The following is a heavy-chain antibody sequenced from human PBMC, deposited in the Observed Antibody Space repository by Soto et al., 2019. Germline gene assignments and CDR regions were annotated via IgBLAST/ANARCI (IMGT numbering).Heavy chain of an antibody. V-gene: IGHV1-18*04. CDR3: ARDIAGLSGYGMDV. Sequence: ASVKVSCKASGYTFTGYYIHWVREAPGQGLEWMGWISAYNGNTNYAQKLQGRVTMTTDTSTSTAYMELRSLRSDDTAIYYCARDIAGLSGYGMDVWSQGTTVTVSS. D-gene: IGHD1-26*01. CDR1: GYTFTGYY. J-gene: IGHJ6*02. CDR2: ISAYNGNT.